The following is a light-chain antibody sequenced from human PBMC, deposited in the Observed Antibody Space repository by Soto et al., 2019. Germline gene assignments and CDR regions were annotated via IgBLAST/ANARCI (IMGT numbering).Light chain of an antibody. CDR2: GAS. V-gene: IGKV3-15*01. J-gene: IGKJ4*01. CDR3: QQYNNWPPT. CDR1: QSVSSN. Sequence: ELVMTQCPATLSVSPGNRATLSGRASQSVSSNLAWYQQKPGQAPRLLIYGASTRATGIPARFSGSGSGTEFTLTISSLQSEDFAVYYCQQYNNWPPTFGGGTKVDIK.